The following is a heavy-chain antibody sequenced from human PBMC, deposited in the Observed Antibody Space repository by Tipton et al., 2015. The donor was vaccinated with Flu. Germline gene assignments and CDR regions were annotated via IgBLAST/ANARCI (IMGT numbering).Heavy chain of an antibody. CDR3: ARSTYYYGSGSSDY. V-gene: IGHV4-38-2*01. D-gene: IGHD3-10*01. J-gene: IGHJ4*02. CDR1: DYSINSGYY. Sequence: TLSLTCAVSDYSINSGYYWGWIRQPPGKGLEWIGCISHSGRTCYNPSLKSRVTISIDTARNQFSQRLSSVTATDTAVYYCARSTYYYGSGSSDYWGQGTLVTVSS. CDR2: ISHSGRT.